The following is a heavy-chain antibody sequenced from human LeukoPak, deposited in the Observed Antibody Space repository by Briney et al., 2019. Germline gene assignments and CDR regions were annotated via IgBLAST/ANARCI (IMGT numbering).Heavy chain of an antibody. Sequence: ASVKVSCKASGGTFSSYAISWVRQAPGQGLEWMGRIIPILGIANYAQKFQGRVTITADKSTSTAYMELSSLRSEDTAVYYCARDHESWAFGIWGQGTMVTVSS. J-gene: IGHJ3*02. CDR2: IIPILGIA. CDR3: ARDHESWAFGI. D-gene: IGHD6-13*01. V-gene: IGHV1-69*04. CDR1: GGTFSSYA.